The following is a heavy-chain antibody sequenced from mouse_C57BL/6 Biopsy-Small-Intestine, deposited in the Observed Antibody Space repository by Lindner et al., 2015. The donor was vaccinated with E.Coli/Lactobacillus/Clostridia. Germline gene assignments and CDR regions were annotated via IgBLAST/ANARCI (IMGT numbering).Heavy chain of an antibody. D-gene: IGHD1-1*01. J-gene: IGHJ2*01. V-gene: IGHV1-81*01. CDR2: IYPRSGNT. CDR3: ARGGHYGSSYDY. Sequence: VQLQESGAELARPGASVKLSCKASGYTFTSYGISWVKQRTGQGLEWIGGIYPRSGNTYYNEKFKGKATLTADKSSSTAYMELRSLTSEDSAVYFCARGGHYGSSYDYWGQGTTLTVSS. CDR1: GYTFTSYG.